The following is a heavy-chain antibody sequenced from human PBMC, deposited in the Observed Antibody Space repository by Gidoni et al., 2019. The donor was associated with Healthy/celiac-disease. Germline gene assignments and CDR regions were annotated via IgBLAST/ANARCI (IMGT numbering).Heavy chain of an antibody. CDR3: AREAAAAGTVYYYYYMDV. J-gene: IGHJ6*03. CDR2: IYTSGST. Sequence: QVQLQESGPGLVKPSQTLSLTCTVSGGSISSGSYYWSWIRQPAGKGLEWIGRIYTSGSTNYIPSLKSRVTISVDTSKNQFSLKLSSVTAADTAVYYCAREAAAAGTVYYYYYMDVWGKGTTVTVSS. D-gene: IGHD6-13*01. V-gene: IGHV4-61*02. CDR1: GGSISSGSYY.